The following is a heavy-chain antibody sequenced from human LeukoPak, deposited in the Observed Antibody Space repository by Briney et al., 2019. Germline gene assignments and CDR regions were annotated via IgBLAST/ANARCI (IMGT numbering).Heavy chain of an antibody. CDR1: GLTFSDYG. CDR2: IWYDGSDK. J-gene: IGHJ4*02. D-gene: IGHD6-19*01. CDR3: ASLLLSSSGWYYFHY. V-gene: IGHV3-33*01. Sequence: GRSPRLSCAASGLTFSDYGMHWVRQAPGKGLEWVAVIWYDGSDKYYADSVKGRFTISRDNSKNTLYLQMDSLRADDTALYYCASLLLSSSGWYYFHYWGQGTLVTVSS.